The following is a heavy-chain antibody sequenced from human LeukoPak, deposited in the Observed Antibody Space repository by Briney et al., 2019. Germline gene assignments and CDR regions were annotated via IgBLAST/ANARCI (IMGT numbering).Heavy chain of an antibody. CDR1: GFTFNNNA. CDR2: INGGGDAT. Sequence: GGSLRLSCATSGFTFNNNAMSWVRQAPGKRLEWVSAINGGGDATEYADSVKGRFTISRDNSKNTLYLQMSSLRPEDTAVYYCARCTASCYANAFDVWGRGTLLTVSS. D-gene: IGHD2-2*01. V-gene: IGHV3-23*01. J-gene: IGHJ3*01. CDR3: ARCTASCYANAFDV.